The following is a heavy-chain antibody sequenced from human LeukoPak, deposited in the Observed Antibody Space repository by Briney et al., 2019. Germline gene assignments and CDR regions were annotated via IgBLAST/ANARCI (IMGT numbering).Heavy chain of an antibody. V-gene: IGHV3-23*01. CDR1: GFTFHNYA. CDR2: IGGGGGDT. CDR3: AKAVRGYLWYFDY. J-gene: IGHJ4*02. D-gene: IGHD2-2*03. Sequence: GGSLRLSCAALSGFTFHNYAMTWVRQAPGEGLEWGSTIGGGGGDTYYADSVKGRFTISRDNSKNTLYLQMNSLRADDTAVYFCAKAVRGYLWYFDYWGQGTLVSVSS.